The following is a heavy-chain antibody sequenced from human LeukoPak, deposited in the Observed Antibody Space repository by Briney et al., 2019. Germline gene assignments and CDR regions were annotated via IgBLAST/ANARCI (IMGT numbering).Heavy chain of an antibody. CDR3: AREPYYYDSSGYGPFDY. J-gene: IGHJ4*02. V-gene: IGHV1-18*01. CDR2: ISAYNGNT. CDR1: GYTFTSYG. Sequence: ASVKVSCKASGYTFTSYGISWVRQAPGQGLEWMGWISAYNGNTNYAQKFQGRVTITADESTSTAYMELSSLRSEDTAVYYCAREPYYYDSSGYGPFDYWGQGTLVTVSS. D-gene: IGHD3-22*01.